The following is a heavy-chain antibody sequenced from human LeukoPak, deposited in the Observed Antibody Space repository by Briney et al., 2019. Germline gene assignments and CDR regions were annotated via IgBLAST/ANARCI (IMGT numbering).Heavy chain of an antibody. D-gene: IGHD3-10*01. V-gene: IGHV4-59*01. J-gene: IGHJ6*03. CDR1: GGSISSYY. CDR3: AREGYGSGSYYYYYYYMDV. Sequence: SETLSLTCTVSGGSISSYYWSWIRQPPGKGLEWIGYIYHSGSTNYNPSLKSRVTISVDTSKNQFSLKLSSVTAADTAVYYCAREGYGSGSYYYYYYYMDVWGKGTTVTVSS. CDR2: IYHSGST.